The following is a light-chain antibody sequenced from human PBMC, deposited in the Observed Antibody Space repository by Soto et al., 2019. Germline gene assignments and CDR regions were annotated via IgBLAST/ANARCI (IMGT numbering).Light chain of an antibody. CDR3: HQYGYSSWT. J-gene: IGKJ1*01. CDR2: ATS. V-gene: IGKV3-20*01. CDR1: QSVSSNY. Sequence: EIVLTQSPGTLSLSPGERATLSCRASQSVSSNYLAWYQQKPGQAPRLLIYATSSRATGIPDRFSGSGSGTDCTLAISRLEPEDFAVYYCHQYGYSSWTFGQGTKVEIK.